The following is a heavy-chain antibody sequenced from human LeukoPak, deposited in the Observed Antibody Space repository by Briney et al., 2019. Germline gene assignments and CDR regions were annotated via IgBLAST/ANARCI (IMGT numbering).Heavy chain of an antibody. CDR2: IYHSGST. J-gene: IGHJ4*02. D-gene: IGHD3-22*01. V-gene: IGHV4-59*12. CDR3: ARVSSGSGSGYHPTTPYYFDY. Sequence: SETLSLTCTVSGGSISTYYWNWIRQPPGKGLEWIGYIYHSGSTNYNPSLQSRVTISVDTSKNQFSLKLSSVTAADTAVYYCARVSSGSGSGYHPTTPYYFDYWGQGTLVTVSS. CDR1: GGSISTYY.